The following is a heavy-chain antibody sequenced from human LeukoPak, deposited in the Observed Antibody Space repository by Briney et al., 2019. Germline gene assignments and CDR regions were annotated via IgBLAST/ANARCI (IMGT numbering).Heavy chain of an antibody. V-gene: IGHV3-7*01. CDR3: ARESEDVLRSRYYCYYMDV. CDR2: IKQDGSEK. J-gene: IGHJ6*03. D-gene: IGHD3-3*01. Sequence: PGGSLRLSCAASGFTFSSYWMSWVRQAPGKGLEWVANIKQDGSEKYYVDSVKGRFTIARDNAKNSLYLQMNSLRAEDTAVYYCARESEDVLRSRYYCYYMDVWGKGTTVTVSS. CDR1: GFTFSSYW.